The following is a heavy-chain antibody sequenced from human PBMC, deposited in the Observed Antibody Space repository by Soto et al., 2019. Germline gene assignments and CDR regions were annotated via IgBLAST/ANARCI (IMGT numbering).Heavy chain of an antibody. D-gene: IGHD4-17*01. CDR1: GGSISSSNW. V-gene: IGHV4-4*02. CDR2: IYHSGST. J-gene: IGHJ4*02. CDR3: ARCLNDYPYYSDY. Sequence: SETLSLTCAVSGGSISSSNWWSWVRQPPGKGLEWIGEIYHSGSTNYNPSLRSRVTISVDKSKNQFSLKLTSVTAADTAVYYCARCLNDYPYYSDYWGQGTLVTVSS.